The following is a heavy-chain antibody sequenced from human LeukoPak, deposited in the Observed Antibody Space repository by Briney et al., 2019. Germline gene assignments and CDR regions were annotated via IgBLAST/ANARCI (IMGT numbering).Heavy chain of an antibody. V-gene: IGHV5-51*01. CDR2: IYPGDSDT. J-gene: IGHJ6*03. Sequence: GESLKISCKASGYILTSYWIGRVRQMPGKGLEGMGIIYPGDSDTRYSPSFQGQVTIPADKSISTAYLQWSSLKASDTAMYYCARHRASYYYYMGVWGKGTTVTVSS. CDR3: ARHRASYYYYMGV. CDR1: GYILTSYW. D-gene: IGHD3-10*01.